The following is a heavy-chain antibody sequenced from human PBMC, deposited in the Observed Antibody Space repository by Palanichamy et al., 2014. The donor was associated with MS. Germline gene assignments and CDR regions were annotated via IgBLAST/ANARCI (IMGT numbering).Heavy chain of an antibody. CDR1: GYTFTSYG. V-gene: IGHV1-18*01. D-gene: IGHD4-17*01. CDR3: AREGYPNNDYGDYDVWVLGPYYYGMDV. J-gene: IGHJ6*02. CDR2: ISAYNGST. Sequence: SGAEVKKPGASVKVSCKASGYTFTSYGISWVRQAPGQGLEWMGWISAYNGSTNYAQKLQGRVTMTTDTSTSTAYMELRSLRSDDTAVYYCAREGYPNNDYGDYDVWVLGPYYYGMDVWGQGTTVTVSS.